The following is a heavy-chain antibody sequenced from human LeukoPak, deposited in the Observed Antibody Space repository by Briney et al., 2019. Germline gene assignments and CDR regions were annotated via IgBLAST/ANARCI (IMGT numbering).Heavy chain of an antibody. V-gene: IGHV4-4*07. D-gene: IGHD2-15*01. Sequence: PSETLSLTCTVSGGSISSYYWSWIRQPAGKGLEWIGRIYTSGSTNYNPSLKSRVTMSVDTSKNQFSLKLSSVTAADTAVYYCARLYCSGGSCYEFDYWGQGTLVTVSS. CDR2: IYTSGST. J-gene: IGHJ4*02. CDR1: GGSISSYY. CDR3: ARLYCSGGSCYEFDY.